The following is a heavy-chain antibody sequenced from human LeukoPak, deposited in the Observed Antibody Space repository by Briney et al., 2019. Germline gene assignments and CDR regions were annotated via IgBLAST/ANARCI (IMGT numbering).Heavy chain of an antibody. D-gene: IGHD1-26*01. J-gene: IGHJ6*04. V-gene: IGHV1-18*01. CDR3: ARDPGHSGRFMDV. Sequence: ASVKVSCKASGYTYIRYGSNGVRQAPGQRREGMGWISAYNGNTNHAPKFQGIVTMTADTSTSTAYMKLKSLRSDDTAVYYCARDPGHSGRFMDVWGKGITVTVSS. CDR2: ISAYNGNT. CDR1: GYTYIRYG.